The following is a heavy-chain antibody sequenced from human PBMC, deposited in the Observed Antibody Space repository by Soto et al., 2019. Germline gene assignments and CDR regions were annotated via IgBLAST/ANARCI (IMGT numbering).Heavy chain of an antibody. CDR3: AREGRCSSTSCYDSGYDQAFDI. CDR1: GSTFTGYY. D-gene: IGHD2-2*01. Sequence: ASVKVSCKASGSTFTGYYMHRVRQAPGQGLEWMGWINPNSGGTNYAQKCQGWVTMTRDTSISTAYLELSRLRSDDTAVYYCAREGRCSSTSCYDSGYDQAFDIWGQGTMVTVSS. CDR2: INPNSGGT. J-gene: IGHJ3*02. V-gene: IGHV1-2*04.